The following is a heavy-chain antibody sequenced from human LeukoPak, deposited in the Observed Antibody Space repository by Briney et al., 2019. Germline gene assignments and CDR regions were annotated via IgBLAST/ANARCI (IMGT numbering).Heavy chain of an antibody. V-gene: IGHV4-59*01. J-gene: IGHJ4*02. Sequence: SETLSLTCTVSGGSFSGYYWSWIRQPPGKGLEWIGYIYYSGSTNYNPSLKSRVTISVDTSKNQFSLKLSSVTAADTAVYYCARLSGYSSGHYYSDYWGQGTLVTVSS. CDR3: ARLSGYSSGHYYSDY. CDR2: IYYSGST. D-gene: IGHD3-22*01. CDR1: GGSFSGYY.